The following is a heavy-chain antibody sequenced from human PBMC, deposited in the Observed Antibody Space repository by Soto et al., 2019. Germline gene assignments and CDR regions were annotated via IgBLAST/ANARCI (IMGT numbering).Heavy chain of an antibody. V-gene: IGHV3-30-3*01. CDR2: ISYDGSNK. Sequence: QVQLVESGGGVVQPGRSLRLSCAVSGFTFNSYAMHWVRQPPGKGLEWGAVISYDGSNKFYADSVKGRFTISRDSSKNTLSLQMNSLRAEDTAAYYCARDPNSVVVPNSALDYWGRGTLVTVPS. CDR1: GFTFNSYA. J-gene: IGHJ4*02. CDR3: ARDPNSVVVPNSALDY. D-gene: IGHD2-15*01.